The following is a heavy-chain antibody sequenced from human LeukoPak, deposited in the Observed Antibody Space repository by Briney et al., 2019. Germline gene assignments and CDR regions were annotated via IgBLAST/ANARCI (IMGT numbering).Heavy chain of an antibody. CDR3: ASGRQLGY. CDR2: IKQDGSEK. D-gene: IGHD4-11*01. J-gene: IGHJ4*02. Sequence: PGGSLRLSCAVSGFSFSSHWMSWVRQAPGKGLEWVANIKQDGSEKYYVDSVKGRFTISRDNAKNSLCLQMNSLRVEDTAVYYCASGRQLGYWGQGTLITVSS. CDR1: GFSFSSHW. V-gene: IGHV3-7*03.